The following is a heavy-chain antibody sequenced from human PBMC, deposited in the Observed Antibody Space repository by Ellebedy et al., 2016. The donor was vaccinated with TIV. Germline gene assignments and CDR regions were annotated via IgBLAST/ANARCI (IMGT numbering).Heavy chain of an antibody. Sequence: GESLKISXKGSGYSFTSYWIGWVRQMPGKGLEGMGIIYPGDSDTRYSPSFQGQVTISADKSISTAYLQWSSLKASDTAMYYCARAPQYQLRAFDIWGQGTMVTVSS. J-gene: IGHJ3*02. D-gene: IGHD2-2*01. V-gene: IGHV5-51*01. CDR3: ARAPQYQLRAFDI. CDR2: IYPGDSDT. CDR1: GYSFTSYW.